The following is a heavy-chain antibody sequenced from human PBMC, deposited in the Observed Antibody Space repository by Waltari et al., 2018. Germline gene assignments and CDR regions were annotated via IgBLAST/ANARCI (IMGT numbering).Heavy chain of an antibody. Sequence: QVQLVQSGAEVKTPGASVKVSCKASGYTFTRYDINWVRQATGKGLEWMGWMNPIFGTANYAQQFQGRVTITADKSTSTSYMELSSLRSEDTAVYYCARDSIAYCGGDCTRPFDYWGQGTLVTVSS. CDR1: GYTFTRYD. J-gene: IGHJ4*02. CDR2: MNPIFGTA. D-gene: IGHD2-21*01. V-gene: IGHV1-69*06. CDR3: ARDSIAYCGGDCTRPFDY.